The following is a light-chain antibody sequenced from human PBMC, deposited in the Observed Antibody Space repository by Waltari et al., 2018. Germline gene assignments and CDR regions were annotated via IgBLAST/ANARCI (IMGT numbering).Light chain of an antibody. V-gene: IGKV3-20*01. Sequence: EIVLTQSPGPLYLYPGERATLTFRASQCISVYLAWDQQKVGQPPRLLIYEASSRATGIPDRFSGSGSGTDFSLTISRLEPEDFAVYYCQKYGTLPATFGQGTKVEIK. J-gene: IGKJ1*01. CDR3: QKYGTLPAT. CDR2: EAS. CDR1: QCISVY.